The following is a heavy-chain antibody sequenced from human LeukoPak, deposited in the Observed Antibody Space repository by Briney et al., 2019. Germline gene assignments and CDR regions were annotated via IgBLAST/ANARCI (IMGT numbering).Heavy chain of an antibody. Sequence: PGGSLRLSCAASGFTFSSYSMNWVRQAPGKGLEWASSISSSSSYIYYADSVKGRFTISRDNAKNSLYLQMNSLRAEDTAVYYCARDWGSSGWRYYYYGMDVWGKGTTVTVSS. V-gene: IGHV3-21*01. CDR3: ARDWGSSGWRYYYYGMDV. D-gene: IGHD6-19*01. CDR2: ISSSSSYI. J-gene: IGHJ6*04. CDR1: GFTFSSYS.